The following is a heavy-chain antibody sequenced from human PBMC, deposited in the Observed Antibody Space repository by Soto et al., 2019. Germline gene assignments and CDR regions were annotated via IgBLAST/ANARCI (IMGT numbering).Heavy chain of an antibody. Sequence: ASVQVSCKASGGTFSRYASSWVRQAPGQGLEWMGGIIPIFGTANYAQKFQGRVTITADESTSTAYMELSSLRFEDTAVYYCARAIVGPTTTGWLDPWGQGTLVNVSS. J-gene: IGHJ5*02. V-gene: IGHV1-69*13. CDR3: ARAIVGPTTTGWLDP. D-gene: IGHD1-26*01. CDR1: GGTFSRYA. CDR2: IIPIFGTA.